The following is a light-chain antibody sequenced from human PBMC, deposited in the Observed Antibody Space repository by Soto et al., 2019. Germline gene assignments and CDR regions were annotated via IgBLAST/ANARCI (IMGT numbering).Light chain of an antibody. CDR1: QSISSY. J-gene: IGKJ4*01. CDR2: AAS. V-gene: IGKV1-39*01. CDR3: QQSYSTPRLT. Sequence: DIQVTQSPSSLSASVGDRVTITCRASQSISSYLNWYQQKPGKAPKLLIYAASSLQSGVPSRFSGCGSGTDFTLTISSLQPEDFATYYCQQSYSTPRLTFGGGTKVDIK.